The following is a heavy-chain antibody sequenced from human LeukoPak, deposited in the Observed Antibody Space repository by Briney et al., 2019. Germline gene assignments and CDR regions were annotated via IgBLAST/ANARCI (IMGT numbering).Heavy chain of an antibody. Sequence: GGSLRLSCAASGFTFSTYAMHWARQAPGKGLEWVAVISYDASTKYYADSVKGRFTISRDNSKNTVYLQMNSLRAEDTAVYYCARDPSQDDYWGQGTLVTVSS. V-gene: IGHV3-30-3*01. CDR3: ARDPSQDDY. CDR1: GFTFSTYA. J-gene: IGHJ4*02. CDR2: ISYDASTK.